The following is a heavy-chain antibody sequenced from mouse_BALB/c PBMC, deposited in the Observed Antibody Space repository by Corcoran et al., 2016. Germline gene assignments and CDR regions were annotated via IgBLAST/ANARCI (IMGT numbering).Heavy chain of an antibody. CDR3: ATMITTYYFDY. Sequence: QIQLVQSGPELKKPGETVKISCKASGYTFTNYGMNWVKQAPGKGLKWMGWINTYTGEPTYADDFKGRFAFSLETSASTAYLQINNLKNEDMATYVCATMITTYYFDYWGQGTTLTGSS. CDR2: INTYTGEP. V-gene: IGHV9-1*02. CDR1: GYTFTNYG. D-gene: IGHD2-4*01. J-gene: IGHJ2*01.